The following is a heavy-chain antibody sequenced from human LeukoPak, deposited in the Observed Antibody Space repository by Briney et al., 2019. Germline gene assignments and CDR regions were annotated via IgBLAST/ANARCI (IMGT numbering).Heavy chain of an antibody. Sequence: GGSLRLSCAASGFTFSDYYMSWIREAPGTGLEWVSYISSSSSYTNYADSVKGRFTISRDNAKNSLYLQMSSLRAEDTAVYYCARGQLLLEYYFDYWGQGTLVTVSS. D-gene: IGHD2-15*01. CDR2: ISSSSSYT. V-gene: IGHV3-11*06. J-gene: IGHJ4*02. CDR1: GFTFSDYY. CDR3: ARGQLLLEYYFDY.